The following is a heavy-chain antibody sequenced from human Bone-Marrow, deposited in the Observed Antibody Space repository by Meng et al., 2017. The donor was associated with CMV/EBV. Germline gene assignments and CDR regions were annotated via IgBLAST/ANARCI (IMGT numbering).Heavy chain of an antibody. CDR2: TYYRSKWYN. CDR1: GDSVSSNSAA. Sequence: IYGDSVSSNSAAWNWLRQSPSRGLEWLGRTYYRSKWYNDYAVSVKSRISINPDTSKNQFSLQLNSVTPEDTAVYYCARAVNGNYGCWGQGTLVTVSS. D-gene: IGHD1-7*01. V-gene: IGHV6-1*01. J-gene: IGHJ4*02. CDR3: ARAVNGNYGC.